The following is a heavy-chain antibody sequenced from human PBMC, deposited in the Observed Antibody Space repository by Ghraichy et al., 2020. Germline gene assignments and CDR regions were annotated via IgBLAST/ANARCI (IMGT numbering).Heavy chain of an antibody. CDR1: GLTFSDYW. V-gene: IGHV3-7*03. CDR3: VGGAGWLYDY. Sequence: GSLRLSCAASGLTFSDYWMNWVRQAPGRGLEWVANIKQDGSETNYVDSVKGRFTISRDNARRSLFLQMNNLRVDDTALYYCVGGAGWLYDYWGQGTVVTVSS. CDR2: IKQDGSET. D-gene: IGHD6-19*01. J-gene: IGHJ4*02.